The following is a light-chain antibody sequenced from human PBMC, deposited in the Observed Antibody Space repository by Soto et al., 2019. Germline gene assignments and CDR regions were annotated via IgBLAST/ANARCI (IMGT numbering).Light chain of an antibody. CDR2: GAS. CDR3: KQYGSSPLT. J-gene: IGKJ1*01. V-gene: IGKV1-39*01. Sequence: DIQMTQSPSPLSASVGDRVTITCRASQSISTYLNWYQQKPGKAPKLLIYGASSLQSGVPSRFSGSGSGTDFTLTISSLQPEDFGTYYCKQYGSSPLTFGQGTKVDI. CDR1: QSISTY.